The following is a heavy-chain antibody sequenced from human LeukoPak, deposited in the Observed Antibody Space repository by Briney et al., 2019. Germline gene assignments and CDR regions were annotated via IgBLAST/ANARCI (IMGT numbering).Heavy chain of an antibody. J-gene: IGHJ4*02. CDR3: ARGYGDFRVEGRYFHS. D-gene: IGHD4-17*01. V-gene: IGHV4-59*01. CDR2: VHYSGTA. Sequence: SETLSLTCTVSDGSITNYDWSWVRQPPGKGLEFIGHVHYSGTADYNPSLKSRVTISIDTSKKHFFLKLKSVTAADTAVYYCARGYGDFRVEGRYFHSWGQGTLVTVSS. CDR1: DGSITNYD.